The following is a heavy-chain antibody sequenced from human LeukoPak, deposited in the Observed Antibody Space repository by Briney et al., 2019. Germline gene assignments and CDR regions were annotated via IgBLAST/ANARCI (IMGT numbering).Heavy chain of an antibody. D-gene: IGHD3-22*01. CDR2: IYYSGST. CDR1: GFTFSSYE. CDR3: ARHQVYDSISNPFDY. J-gene: IGHJ4*02. V-gene: IGHV4-39*01. Sequence: GSLRLSCAASGFTFSSYEMNWVRQAPGKGLEWIGSIYYSGSTYYNPSLKSRVTISVDTSKNHFSLKLSSVTAADTAVYYCARHQVYDSISNPFDYWGQGTLVTVSS.